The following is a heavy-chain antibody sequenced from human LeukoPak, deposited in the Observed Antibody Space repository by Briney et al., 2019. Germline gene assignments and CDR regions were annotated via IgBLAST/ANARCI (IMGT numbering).Heavy chain of an antibody. CDR3: ARYCSSTSCPLTFDY. J-gene: IGHJ4*02. CDR2: IYYSGST. D-gene: IGHD2-2*01. Sequence: SETLSLTCTVSGGSISSYYWSWIRQPPGKGLEWIGYIYYSGSTNYNPSLKSRVTISVDTSKNQFSLKLSSVTAADTAVYYCARYCSSTSCPLTFDYWGQGTLVIVSS. V-gene: IGHV4-59*01. CDR1: GGSISSYY.